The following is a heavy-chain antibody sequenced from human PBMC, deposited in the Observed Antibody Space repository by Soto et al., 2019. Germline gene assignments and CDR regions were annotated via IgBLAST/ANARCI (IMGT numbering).Heavy chain of an antibody. CDR1: GFTFSSYS. J-gene: IGHJ4*02. CDR2: ISSSSSTI. V-gene: IGHV3-48*01. D-gene: IGHD6-19*01. Sequence: GGSLRLSCAASGFTFSSYSMNWVRQAPGKGLEWVSYISSSSSTIYYADSVKGRFTISRDNAKNSLYLQMNSLRAEDTAVYYCARDVSGWRDYFDYWGQGTLVTVSS. CDR3: ARDVSGWRDYFDY.